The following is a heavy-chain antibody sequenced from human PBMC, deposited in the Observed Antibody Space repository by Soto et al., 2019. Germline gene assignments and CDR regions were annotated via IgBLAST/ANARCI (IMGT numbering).Heavy chain of an antibody. D-gene: IGHD2-15*01. CDR1: DYYISSGYY. V-gene: IGHV4-61*01. Sequence: SETLSHTYTVSDYYISSGYYWSWIQQPPGKGLEWIGYIYYSGSTNYNPSLKSRVTISVDTSKNQFSLKLSSVTAADTAVYYCAKEVFGVVAGSGLDTWGQGTLVTVSS. J-gene: IGHJ5*02. CDR2: IYYSGST. CDR3: AKEVFGVVAGSGLDT.